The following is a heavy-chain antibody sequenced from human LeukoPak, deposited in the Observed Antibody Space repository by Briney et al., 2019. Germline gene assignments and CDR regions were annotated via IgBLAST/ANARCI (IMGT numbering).Heavy chain of an antibody. CDR3: ARSYSSCWIDY. J-gene: IGHJ4*02. CDR2: VYCSGNT. V-gene: IGHV4-59*01. D-gene: IGHD6-13*01. CDR1: GGSISSYY. Sequence: SETLSLTCTVSGGSISSYYWSWIRQPPGRGLEWIGYVYCSGNTNYNPSLKSRVTMSVDTSKNQFSLNLRSVTAADTAVYYCARSYSSCWIDYWGQGTLVTVSS.